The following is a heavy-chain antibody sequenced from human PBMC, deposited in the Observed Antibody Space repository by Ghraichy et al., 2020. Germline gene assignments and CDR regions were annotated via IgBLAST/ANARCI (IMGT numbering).Heavy chain of an antibody. D-gene: IGHD6-19*01. Sequence: GGSLRLSCAASGFTFSTYGMHWVRQAPGKGLEWVAVISYDGSIKYYADSVKGRFTISRDNSKNTLYLQMNSLRAEDTAVYYCAKAHSSGWYYFDYWGQGTLVTVSS. V-gene: IGHV3-30*18. CDR3: AKAHSSGWYYFDY. CDR1: GFTFSTYG. CDR2: ISYDGSIK. J-gene: IGHJ4*02.